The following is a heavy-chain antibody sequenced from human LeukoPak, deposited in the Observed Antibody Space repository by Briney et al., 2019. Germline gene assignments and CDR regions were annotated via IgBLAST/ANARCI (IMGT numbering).Heavy chain of an antibody. V-gene: IGHV1-18*01. CDR2: ISGYNANT. D-gene: IGHD3-9*01. CDR3: ARVSGLILTGYYTIGGPFDY. Sequence: ASVKVSCKASGYTFTSYGISWVRQAPGQGLEWMGWISGYNANTNYAQKLQGRVTMTTDTSTSTAYMELRSLRSDDTAVYYCARVSGLILTGYYTIGGPFDYWGQGTLVTVSS. J-gene: IGHJ4*02. CDR1: GYTFTSYG.